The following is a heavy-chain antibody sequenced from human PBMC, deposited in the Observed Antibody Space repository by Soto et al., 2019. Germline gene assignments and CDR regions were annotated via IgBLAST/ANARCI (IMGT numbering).Heavy chain of an antibody. CDR1: GYSFTTYD. J-gene: IGHJ5*02. D-gene: IGHD3-3*01. CDR3: ATSYDSGFGP. CDR2: ISPYNGNT. V-gene: IGHV1-18*04. Sequence: ASVKVSCKASGYSFTTYDISWLRQAPGKGLEWMGRISPYNGNTNYAQNFQDRVTMTADTSSSTAYMELRGLRSGDTAIYYCATSYDSGFGPWGQGTLVTVSS.